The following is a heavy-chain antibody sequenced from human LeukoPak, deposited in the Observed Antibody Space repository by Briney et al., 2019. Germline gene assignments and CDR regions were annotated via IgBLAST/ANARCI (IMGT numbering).Heavy chain of an antibody. CDR2: IYNTNTGIA. CDR1: GASISSYY. D-gene: IGHD2-8*01. V-gene: IGHV4-59*08. J-gene: IGHJ4*02. CDR3: ARHFDGAYAKVDY. Sequence: SETLSLTCTVSGASISSYYWSWIRQPPGEGLEWIGYIYNTNTGIANNNLSLQSRVTISVDTSENQFSLKVSSVTAADTAVYYCARHFDGAYAKVDYWGQGTLVTVSS.